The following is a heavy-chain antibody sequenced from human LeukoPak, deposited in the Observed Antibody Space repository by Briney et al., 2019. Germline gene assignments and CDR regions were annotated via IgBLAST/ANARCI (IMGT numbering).Heavy chain of an antibody. CDR3: ASRELERSVADN. CDR1: GGSISSNSYY. V-gene: IGHV4-39*07. J-gene: IGHJ4*02. Sequence: PSETLSLTSTVSGGSISSNSYYWGWIRQPTGKGLEWIGSIYYSGSTYYNPSLKSRVTISVDTSKNQFSLKLSSVTAADTAVYYCASRELERSVADNWGQGTLVTVSS. CDR2: IYYSGST. D-gene: IGHD2-21*01.